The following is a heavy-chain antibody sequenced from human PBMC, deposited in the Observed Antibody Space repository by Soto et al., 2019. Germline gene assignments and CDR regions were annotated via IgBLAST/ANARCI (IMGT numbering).Heavy chain of an antibody. J-gene: IGHJ6*04. CDR3: ARVAGTQDGMDV. CDR1: GYTFTGYY. V-gene: IGHV1-2*04. D-gene: IGHD6-19*01. Sequence: QVQLVQSGAEVKKPGASVKVSCKASGYTFTGYYMHWVRQAPGQGLEWMGWINPNSGGANYAQKFEGWVIMTRDTSIRTAYMELSRIRSDDTAVYYGARVAGTQDGMDVLGKGTTVTVSS. CDR2: INPNSGGA.